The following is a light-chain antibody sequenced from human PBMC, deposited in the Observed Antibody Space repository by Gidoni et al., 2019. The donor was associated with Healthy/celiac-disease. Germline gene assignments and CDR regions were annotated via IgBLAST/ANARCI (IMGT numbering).Light chain of an antibody. CDR3: QQSYSTPWT. J-gene: IGKJ1*01. CDR2: AAS. CDR1: QSISSY. Sequence: DIQITQSPSSLSASEGDRVTITCRASQSISSYLNWYQQKPGKAPKLLIYAASSLQSGVPSRFSGSGSGTDFTLTISSLQPEDFATYYCQQSYSTPWTFGQGTKVEIK. V-gene: IGKV1-39*01.